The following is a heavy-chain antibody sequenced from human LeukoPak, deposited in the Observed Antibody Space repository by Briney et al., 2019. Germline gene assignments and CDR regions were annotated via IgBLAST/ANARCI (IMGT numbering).Heavy chain of an antibody. CDR2: VSWNSGSI. Sequence: GRSLRLSCAASGFTFNDYAMQWVRQAPGKGLEWVSGVSWNSGSIDYADSVKGRFTISRDNAKNSLYLQMNSLRAEDTAVYYCARAPHYSNYGPHYYGMDVWGQGTTVTVSS. V-gene: IGHV3-9*01. J-gene: IGHJ6*02. CDR3: ARAPHYSNYGPHYYGMDV. D-gene: IGHD4-11*01. CDR1: GFTFNDYA.